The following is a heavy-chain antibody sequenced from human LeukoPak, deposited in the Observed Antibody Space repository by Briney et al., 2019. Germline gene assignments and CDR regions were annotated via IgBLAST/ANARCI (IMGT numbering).Heavy chain of an antibody. V-gene: IGHV3-53*01. D-gene: IGHD2-15*01. Sequence: GGSLRLSCAASGFTVSSNYMSWVRQAPGKGLEWVSVIYSGGSTYYADSVKGRFTISRDNSKNTLYLQMNSLRAEATAVYYCARDGYCSGGSCYSEDAFDIWGKGTMVTVSS. CDR2: IYSGGST. CDR3: ARDGYCSGGSCYSEDAFDI. J-gene: IGHJ3*02. CDR1: GFTVSSNY.